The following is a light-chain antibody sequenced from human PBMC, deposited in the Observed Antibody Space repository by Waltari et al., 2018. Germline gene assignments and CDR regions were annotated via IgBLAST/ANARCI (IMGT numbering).Light chain of an antibody. V-gene: IGKV1-39*01. Sequence: DIQMTQSPSSLSASVGDKVTITCRASENVNNYLHWYQQKPGKAPKLLIYKASTLQSGVPSRFSGSGSGTDFTFTISSLQSEDVAVYYCQQSYGTPFTFGPGTKLDIK. CDR3: QQSYGTPFT. CDR1: ENVNNY. CDR2: KAS. J-gene: IGKJ3*01.